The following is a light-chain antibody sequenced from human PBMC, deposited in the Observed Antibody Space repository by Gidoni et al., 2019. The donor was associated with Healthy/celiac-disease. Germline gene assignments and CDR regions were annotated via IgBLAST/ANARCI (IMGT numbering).Light chain of an antibody. CDR1: QSISSY. CDR2: AAS. Sequence: IHMTQSPSSLSASVGDRVTIPCRASQSISSYLHWYQQKPGKAPKLLIYAASSLQSGVPSRFSGSGSGTDFTLTISSLQPEDFATYYCQQSYNTPRSFGQGTKLEIK. J-gene: IGKJ2*04. V-gene: IGKV1-39*01. CDR3: QQSYNTPRS.